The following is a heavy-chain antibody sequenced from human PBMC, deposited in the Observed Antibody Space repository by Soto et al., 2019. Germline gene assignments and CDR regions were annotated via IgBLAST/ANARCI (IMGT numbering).Heavy chain of an antibody. J-gene: IGHJ5*02. V-gene: IGHV1-18*01. CDR1: GYIFSDFG. D-gene: IGHD6-13*01. CDR3: ARGAAETMSIGNWIDP. CDR2: TSTYNGDT. Sequence: GASVKVSCKASGYIFSDFGVNWVRQAPGKGLEWVDWTSTYNGDTDYAQNFQARVSMTTDRSTNTAYLELGSLRSDDTAVYYCARGAAETMSIGNWIDPWCQGTAVTVSS.